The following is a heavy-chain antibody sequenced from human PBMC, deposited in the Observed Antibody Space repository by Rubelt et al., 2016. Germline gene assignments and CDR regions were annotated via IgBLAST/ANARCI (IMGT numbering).Heavy chain of an antibody. CDR3: ARGPSAYNY. CDR2: IYSGGAN. Sequence: EGQLVESGGGLVQPGGSLRLSCAASGFTVSSNYMTWVRQAPGKGLEWVSVIYSGGANYYADPVTGRFTISRDNSKNTVYLQMNSLKVEDTAVYYCARGPSAYNYWGQGTLVTVSS. J-gene: IGHJ4*02. V-gene: IGHV3-53*01. D-gene: IGHD6-25*01. CDR1: GFTVSSNY.